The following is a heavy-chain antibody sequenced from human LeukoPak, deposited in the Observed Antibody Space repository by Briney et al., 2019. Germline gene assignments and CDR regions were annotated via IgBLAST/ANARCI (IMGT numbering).Heavy chain of an antibody. V-gene: IGHV3-7*01. Sequence: GGSLRLSCAASGFTFSSYWMRWVRQAPGKGLEWVANIKQDGSEKYYVDSVKGRFTISRDNAKNSLYLQMNSLRAEDTAVYYCARGQDSGSYYLWGQGTLVTVSS. CDR1: GFTFSSYW. CDR2: IKQDGSEK. D-gene: IGHD1-26*01. CDR3: ARGQDSGSYYL. J-gene: IGHJ4*02.